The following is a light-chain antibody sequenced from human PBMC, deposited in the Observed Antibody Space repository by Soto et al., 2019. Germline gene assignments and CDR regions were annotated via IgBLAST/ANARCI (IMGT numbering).Light chain of an antibody. CDR3: SSYTRNSTLV. V-gene: IGLV2-14*01. CDR1: SSDVGGYNY. J-gene: IGLJ2*01. CDR2: EVS. Sequence: QSVLTQPASVSGSPGQSITISCTGTSSDVGGYNYVSWYQQHPGKAPKFMIYEVSNRPSGVSNRFSGSKSGNTASLTISGLQDEDEADYYCSSYTRNSTLVFGGGTKLTVL.